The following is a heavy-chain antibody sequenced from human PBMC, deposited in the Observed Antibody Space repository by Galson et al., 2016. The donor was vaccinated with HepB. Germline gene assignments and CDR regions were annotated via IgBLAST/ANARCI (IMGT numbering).Heavy chain of an antibody. CDR3: AKDRRSGRTDYYYYTYYYYYGMDV. V-gene: IGHV3-43*01. Sequence: SLRLSCAASGFTFDDYTMHWVRQAPGQGPERVSLFSWGGGRTYYADSVMVRFTIARDNSKNSLYLQMNSLRTEDTALYYCAKDRRSGRTDYYYYTYYYYYGMDVWGQGTTVTVSS. J-gene: IGHJ6*02. CDR1: GFTFDDYT. CDR2: FSWGGGRT. D-gene: IGHD3-3*01.